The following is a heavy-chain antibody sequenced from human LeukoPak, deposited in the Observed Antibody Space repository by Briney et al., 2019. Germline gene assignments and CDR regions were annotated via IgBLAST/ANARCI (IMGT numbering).Heavy chain of an antibody. J-gene: IGHJ4*02. V-gene: IGHV1-18*01. CDR2: INAYSGNT. D-gene: IGHD2-2*01. CDR1: GYRFKTYG. CDR3: VFGERSSTSCYPRRDY. Sequence: ASVNVSCKASGYRFKTYGISWVRQAPGQGLEWMGWINAYSGNTDYTDNLQGRVTMATDTSTATAFMELRSLRSDDTAVYYCVFGERSSTSCYPRRDYWGQGTLVTVSS.